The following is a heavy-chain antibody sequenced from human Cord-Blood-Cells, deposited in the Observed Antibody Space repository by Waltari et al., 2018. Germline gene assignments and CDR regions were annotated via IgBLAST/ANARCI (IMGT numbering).Heavy chain of an antibody. V-gene: IGHV1-69*01. J-gene: IGHJ1*01. CDR3: ARGLIAARPRGDFQH. CDR2: IIPIFGTA. CDR1: GGTFSSFA. Sequence: QVQLVQSGAEVKKPGSSVKVSCKASGGTFSSFAISWVRPAPGQGLAWMGGIIPIFGTANYAQKFQGRVTITADESTSTAYMELSSLRSEDTAVYYCARGLIAARPRGDFQHWGQGTLVTVSS. D-gene: IGHD6-6*01.